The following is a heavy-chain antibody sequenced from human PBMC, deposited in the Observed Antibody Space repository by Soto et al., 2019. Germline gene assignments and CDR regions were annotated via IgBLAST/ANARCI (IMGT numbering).Heavy chain of an antibody. V-gene: IGHV4-59*12. D-gene: IGHD3-10*01. J-gene: IGHJ4*02. CDR3: AAETQTDMGSFDY. Sequence: SETLSLTCTVSGVSISDYYWSWIRQPPGKGLKWIAYIYYGGSTNYNPSLKSRVTISVDTSKNQFSLKLSSVTAADTAVYYCAAETQTDMGSFDYWGQGTLVTVSS. CDR2: IYYGGST. CDR1: GVSISDYY.